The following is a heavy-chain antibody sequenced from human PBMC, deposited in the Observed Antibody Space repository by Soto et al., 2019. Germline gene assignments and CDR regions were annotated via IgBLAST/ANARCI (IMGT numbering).Heavy chain of an antibody. V-gene: IGHV6-1*01. D-gene: IGHD1-20*01. CDR3: AREDVYNLEESEVYYYYYGMDV. Sequence: KQSQTLSLTCAISGDSVSSNSAAWNWIRQSPSRGLEWLGRTYYRSKWYNDYAVSVKSRITINPETSKNQFSLQLKHVTPEDTAVYYCAREDVYNLEESEVYYYYYGMDVWGQGTTVTVSS. CDR2: TYYRSKWYN. CDR1: GDSVSSNSAA. J-gene: IGHJ6*02.